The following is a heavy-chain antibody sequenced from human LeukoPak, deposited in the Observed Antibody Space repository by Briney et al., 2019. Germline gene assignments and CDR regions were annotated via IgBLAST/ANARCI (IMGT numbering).Heavy chain of an antibody. CDR1: GYNFTSYG. V-gene: IGHV1-18*01. D-gene: IGHD1-26*01. J-gene: IGHJ4*02. CDR2: ISAYNGNT. Sequence: ASVNVSCKASGYNFTSYGISWVRQAPGQGLEWMGWISAYNGNTNYAQKLQGRVTMTTDTSTSTAYMELRSLRSDDTAVYYCASTTSNRGATIFDYWGQGTLVTVSS. CDR3: ASTTSNRGATIFDY.